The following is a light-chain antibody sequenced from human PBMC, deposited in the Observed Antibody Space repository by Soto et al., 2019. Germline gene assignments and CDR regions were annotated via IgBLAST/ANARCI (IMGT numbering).Light chain of an antibody. Sequence: EVVLTQSPATLSVSAGGTVTLSCRASQSVRTNVAWYQQIPGQAPRLLVYGASTRATGVPARFTGSGSGIEFSLTISSLLSEDSAFYYCQQYFNWPLTWTFGPGTKVQIK. CDR1: QSVRTN. V-gene: IGKV3-15*01. CDR2: GAS. J-gene: IGKJ1*01. CDR3: QQYFNWPLTWT.